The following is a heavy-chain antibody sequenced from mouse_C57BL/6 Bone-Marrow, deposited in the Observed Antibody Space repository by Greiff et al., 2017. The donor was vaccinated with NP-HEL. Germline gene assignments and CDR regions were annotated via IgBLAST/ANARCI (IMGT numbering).Heavy chain of an antibody. Sequence: VQLQQSGAELVRPGASVKLSCTASGFNIKDDYMHWVKQRPEQGLEWIGWIDPENGDTEYASKFQGKATITADTSSNTAYLQLSSLTSEDTAVYYCTTWITTPVAAGDFDDWGQGTTLTVSS. J-gene: IGHJ2*01. CDR2: IDPENGDT. D-gene: IGHD1-1*01. CDR3: TTWITTPVAAGDFDD. CDR1: GFNIKDDY. V-gene: IGHV14-4*01.